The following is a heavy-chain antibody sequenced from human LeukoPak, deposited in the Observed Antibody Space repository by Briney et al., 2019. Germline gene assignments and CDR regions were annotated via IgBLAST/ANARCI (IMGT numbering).Heavy chain of an antibody. Sequence: SETLSLTCTVSGGSISSYYWSWIRQPPGKGLEWIGYIYYSGSTNYNPSLKSRVTISVDTSKNQFSLKLSSVTAADTAVYYCARREVVTATSAAFDIWGQGTMVTVSS. CDR1: GGSISSYY. CDR2: IYYSGST. CDR3: ARREVVTATSAAFDI. V-gene: IGHV4-59*08. D-gene: IGHD2-21*02. J-gene: IGHJ3*02.